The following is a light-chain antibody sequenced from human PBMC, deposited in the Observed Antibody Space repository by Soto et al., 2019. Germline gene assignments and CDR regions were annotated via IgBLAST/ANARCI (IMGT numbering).Light chain of an antibody. J-gene: IGKJ4*01. CDR1: QSVSSNY. V-gene: IGKV3-20*01. CDR2: GAS. CDR3: QQYSASPPLT. Sequence: EIVLTQSPGTLSLSPGDRATLSCRASQSVSSNYLAWYQQKPGRAPRLLVYGASSRATGIPDRFSGSGSGTDFTLTISRLEPEDFAVYYCQQYSASPPLTFGGGTKVEIK.